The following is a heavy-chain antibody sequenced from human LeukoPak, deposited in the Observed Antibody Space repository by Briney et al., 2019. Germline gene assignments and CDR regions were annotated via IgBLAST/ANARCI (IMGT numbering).Heavy chain of an antibody. CDR1: GFTFSSYG. CDR2: IWYDGSNK. Sequence: PGRSLRLSCAASGFTFSSYGMHWVRQAPGKGLEWVAVIWYDGSNKYYADSVKGRFTISRDNSKNTLYLQMNSLRAEDTAVYYCARDTQQLLYYYGMDVRGQGTTVTVSS. CDR3: ARDTQQLLYYYGMDV. J-gene: IGHJ6*02. V-gene: IGHV3-33*01. D-gene: IGHD6-13*01.